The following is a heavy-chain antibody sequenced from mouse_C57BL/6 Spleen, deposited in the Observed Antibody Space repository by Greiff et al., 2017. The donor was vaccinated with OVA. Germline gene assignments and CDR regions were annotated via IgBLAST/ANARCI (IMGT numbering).Heavy chain of an antibody. Sequence: VQLQQSGAELVRPGASVKLSCTASGFNIKDDYMHWVKQRPEQGLEWIGWIDPGNGDTEYASKFQGKATITADTSSNTAYLQLSSLTSEDTAVYYCTTPITTVVAPFDYWGQGTTLTVSS. D-gene: IGHD1-1*01. V-gene: IGHV14-4*01. CDR2: IDPGNGDT. J-gene: IGHJ2*01. CDR3: TTPITTVVAPFDY. CDR1: GFNIKDDY.